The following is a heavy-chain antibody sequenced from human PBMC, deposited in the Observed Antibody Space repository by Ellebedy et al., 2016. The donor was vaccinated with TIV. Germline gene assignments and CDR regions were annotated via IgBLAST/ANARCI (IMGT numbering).Heavy chain of an antibody. D-gene: IGHD6-19*01. CDR2: ISWNGDSM. CDR3: AKGRWLASPIDH. J-gene: IGHJ4*02. V-gene: IGHV3-9*01. Sequence: GGSLRLSXAASGFTFADYAIHWVRQAPGKGLEWVSSISWNGDSMEYADSVKGRFTISRDNAKNSVYLQMDSLRAEDTALYHCAKGRWLASPIDHWGQGTLVTVSS. CDR1: GFTFADYA.